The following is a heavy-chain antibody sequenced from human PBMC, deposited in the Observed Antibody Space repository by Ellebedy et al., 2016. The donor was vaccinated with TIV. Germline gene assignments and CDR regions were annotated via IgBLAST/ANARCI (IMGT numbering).Heavy chain of an antibody. D-gene: IGHD2-2*01. CDR3: ARRPYCSTTTCYGPDY. CDR1: GGSLSGYY. CDR2: INHSGST. Sequence: SETLSLTXAVYGGSLSGYYWNWVRQPPGKGLEWIGEINHSGSTNHNPSLKSRVTISVDTSKNQFSLKLRSVTAADTAVYFCARRPYCSTTTCYGPDYWGQGTLVTVSS. V-gene: IGHV4-34*01. J-gene: IGHJ4*02.